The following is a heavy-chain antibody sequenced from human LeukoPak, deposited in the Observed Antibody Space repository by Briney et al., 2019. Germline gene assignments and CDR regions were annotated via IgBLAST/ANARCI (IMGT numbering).Heavy chain of an antibody. D-gene: IGHD3-9*01. CDR2: INQAGIDK. CDR3: TRGTGDRYSDWFNFDY. Sequence: GSLRLSCAASGIAFGTYWMSWVRQAPGKGLEWVANINQAGIDKYYVDSVKGRFTISRDNAQNSLSLQMNSLRAEDTAVYYCTRGTGDRYSDWFNFDYWGQGTLVTVSS. V-gene: IGHV3-7*05. CDR1: GIAFGTYW. J-gene: IGHJ4*02.